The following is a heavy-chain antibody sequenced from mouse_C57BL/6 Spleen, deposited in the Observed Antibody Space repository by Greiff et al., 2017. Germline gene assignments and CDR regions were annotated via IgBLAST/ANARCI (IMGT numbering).Heavy chain of an antibody. CDR3: ARGEDDGYSDY. Sequence: QVQLKESGPELVKPGASVKISCKASGYAFSSSWMNWVKKRHGKGLEGIGRIYPGDGDTNYNGKFKGKATLTAEKSSSTSYMQLSSLTYEYSAVYCCARGEDDGYSDYWGQGTTLTVSS. V-gene: IGHV1-82*01. CDR1: GYAFSSSW. J-gene: IGHJ2*01. D-gene: IGHD2-3*01. CDR2: IYPGDGDT.